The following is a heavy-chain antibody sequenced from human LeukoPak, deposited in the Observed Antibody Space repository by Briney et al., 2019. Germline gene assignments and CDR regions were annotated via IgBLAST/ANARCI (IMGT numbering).Heavy chain of an antibody. J-gene: IGHJ4*02. V-gene: IGHV3-23*01. CDR3: ARDGLLGYFDY. CDR2: ISGSGGST. Sequence: GGSLRLSCAASGFTFSSYAMSWVRQAPGKGLEWVSGISGSGGSTYYADSVKGRFTVSRDNSKNTLYLQMNSLRAEDTAVYYCARDGLLGYFDYWGQGTLVTVSS. D-gene: IGHD1-26*01. CDR1: GFTFSSYA.